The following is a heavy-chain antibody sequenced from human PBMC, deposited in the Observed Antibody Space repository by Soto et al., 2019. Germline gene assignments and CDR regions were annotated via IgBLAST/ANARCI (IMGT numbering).Heavy chain of an antibody. D-gene: IGHD2-15*01. CDR3: ARVYCSGGGCYHLDY. CDR2: INDQGGSP. Sequence: QPGGSLRLSCAGSGFSFSNYWMHWVRQAPGKGLVWVSRINDQGGSPTYAEYEKDRFTISRDNAKNTLYLQMICLIAEDTAVYYCARVYCSGGGCYHLDYWGQGT. V-gene: IGHV3-74*01. CDR1: GFSFSNYW. J-gene: IGHJ4*02.